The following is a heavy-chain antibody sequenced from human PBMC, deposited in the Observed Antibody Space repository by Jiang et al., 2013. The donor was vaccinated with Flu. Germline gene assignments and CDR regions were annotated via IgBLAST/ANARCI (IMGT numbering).Heavy chain of an antibody. CDR2: IYWDDDK. CDR3: AHINFDCDPPSSGYYERCFDY. J-gene: IGHJ4*02. D-gene: IGHD3-22*01. V-gene: IGHV2-5*02. Sequence: KPTQTLTLTCTFSGFSLSTSGMGVGWIRQPPGKALEWLALIYWDDDKRYSPSLKSRLTITKDTSKNQVVLTMTNMDPVDTATYYCAHINFDCDPPSSGYYERCFDYWGQGTLVTVSS. CDR1: GFSLSTSGMG.